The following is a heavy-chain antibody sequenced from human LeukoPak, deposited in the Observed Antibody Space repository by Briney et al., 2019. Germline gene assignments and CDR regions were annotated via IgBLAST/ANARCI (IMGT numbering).Heavy chain of an antibody. Sequence: SETLSLTCTVSGGSISSSSYYWGWIRQPPGKGLEWIGSIYYSGSTYYNPSLKSRVTISVDTSKNQFSLKLSSVTAADTAVYYCARAIVIVSSIDVNWFDPWGQGTLVTVSS. J-gene: IGHJ5*02. V-gene: IGHV4-39*07. CDR1: GGSISSSSYY. CDR3: ARAIVIVSSIDVNWFDP. D-gene: IGHD3-16*02. CDR2: IYYSGST.